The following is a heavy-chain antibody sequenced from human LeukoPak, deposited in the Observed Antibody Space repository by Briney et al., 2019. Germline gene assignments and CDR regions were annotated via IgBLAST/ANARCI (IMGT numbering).Heavy chain of an antibody. D-gene: IGHD6-6*01. Sequence: VASVKVSCKASGYTFTGYYMHWVRQAPGQGLEWMGWINPNSGGTNYAQKFQGRVTMTRDTSISTAYMELSSLRSEDTAVYYCARAPSSIAARRRGYYYYYMDVWGKGTTVTVSS. CDR1: GYTFTGYY. V-gene: IGHV1-2*02. CDR3: ARAPSSIAARRRGYYYYYMDV. CDR2: INPNSGGT. J-gene: IGHJ6*03.